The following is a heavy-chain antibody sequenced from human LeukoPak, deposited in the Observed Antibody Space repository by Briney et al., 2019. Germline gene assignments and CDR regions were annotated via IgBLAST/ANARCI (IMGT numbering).Heavy chain of an antibody. Sequence: GASVKVSCTASGHPFSTSLIHWLREAPGQGPEWMGLISPTDDSTLYAHNFQGRVTMTRDTSTSTFYMELNSLTSEDTAVYFCAREPAVWACYFDYWGQGTLVTVSS. D-gene: IGHD1-26*01. CDR1: GHPFSTSL. V-gene: IGHV1-46*01. J-gene: IGHJ4*02. CDR2: ISPTDDST. CDR3: AREPAVWACYFDY.